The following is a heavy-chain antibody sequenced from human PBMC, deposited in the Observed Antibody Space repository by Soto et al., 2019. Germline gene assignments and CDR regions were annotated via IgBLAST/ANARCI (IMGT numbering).Heavy chain of an antibody. CDR1: GGSVSSGSYY. D-gene: IGHD5-18*01. V-gene: IGHV4-61*01. CDR2: IYYSGST. J-gene: IGHJ6*02. Sequence: ETLSLTCTVSGGSVSSGSYYWSWIRQPPGKGLEWIGYIYYSGSTNYNPSLKSRVTISVDTSKNQFSLKLSSVTAADTAVYYCARDRPNSGYSYGPYGMDVWGQGTTVTVSS. CDR3: ARDRPNSGYSYGPYGMDV.